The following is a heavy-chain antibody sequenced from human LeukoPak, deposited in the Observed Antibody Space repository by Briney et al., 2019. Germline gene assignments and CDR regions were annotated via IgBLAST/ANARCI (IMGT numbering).Heavy chain of an antibody. Sequence: KAGGSLRLSCAASGFTFSDYYMSWIRQAPGKGLEWVSYISSSGSTIYYADSVKGRFTISRDNAKNSLYLQMNSLRAEDTAVYYCARVEARYYGSGSYYNVWTFDYWGQGTLVTVPS. J-gene: IGHJ4*02. CDR2: ISSSGSTI. V-gene: IGHV3-11*01. D-gene: IGHD3-10*01. CDR3: ARVEARYYGSGSYYNVWTFDY. CDR1: GFTFSDYY.